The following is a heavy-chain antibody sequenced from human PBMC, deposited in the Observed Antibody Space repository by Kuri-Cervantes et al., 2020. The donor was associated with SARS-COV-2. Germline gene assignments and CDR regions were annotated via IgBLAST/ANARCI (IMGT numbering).Heavy chain of an antibody. J-gene: IGHJ4*02. CDR1: GFTFSNAW. Sequence: GGSLRLSCAASGFTFSNAWMSWVRQAPGKGLEWVAVISYDGSNKYYADSVKGRFTISRDNSKNTLYLQMNSLRAEDTAVYYCARANYDFWSGYYPADYWGQGTLVTVSS. CDR2: ISYDGSNK. D-gene: IGHD3-3*01. V-gene: IGHV3-30-3*01. CDR3: ARANYDFWSGYYPADY.